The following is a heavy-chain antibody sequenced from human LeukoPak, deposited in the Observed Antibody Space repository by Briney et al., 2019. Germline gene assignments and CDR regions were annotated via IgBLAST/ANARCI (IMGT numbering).Heavy chain of an antibody. J-gene: IGHJ4*02. CDR2: FDPEDGET. CDR3: VTFEAGGSYYGVYYFDY. D-gene: IGHD1-26*01. V-gene: IGHV1-24*01. Sequence: SVKGSCKVSGYTLTELSMHWVRQAPGKGLEWMGGFDPEDGETIYAQKFEGRVTMIEGASTDTAYMELSSLRSADAAAYYCVTFEAGGSYYGVYYFDYWGQGTLVTVSS. CDR1: GYTLTELS.